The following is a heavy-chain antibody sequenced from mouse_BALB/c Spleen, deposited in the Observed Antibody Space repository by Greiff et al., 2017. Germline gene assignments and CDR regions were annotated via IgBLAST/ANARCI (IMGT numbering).Heavy chain of an antibody. CDR2: IYPGDGST. Sequence: SGPGLVKPGALVKISCKASGYTFTSYDINWVKQGPGQGLEWIGWIYPGDGSTKYNEKFKGKATLTADKSSSTAYMQLSSLTSENSAVYYCTRGGGSSYLFDYWGQGTTLTVSS. CDR1: GYTFTSYD. V-gene: IGHV1S33*01. CDR3: TRGGGSSYLFDY. J-gene: IGHJ2*01. D-gene: IGHD1-1*01.